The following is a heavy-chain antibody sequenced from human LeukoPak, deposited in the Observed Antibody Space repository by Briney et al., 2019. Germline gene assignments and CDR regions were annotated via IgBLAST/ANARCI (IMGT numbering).Heavy chain of an antibody. CDR2: IYYSGST. CDR1: GGSISSSSYY. D-gene: IGHD5-12*01. CDR3: ARDQGMDIVGPTGGYMDV. Sequence: SETLSLTCTVSGGSISSSSYYWGWIRQPPGKGLEWIGSIYYSGSTYYNPSLKSRVTISVDTSKNQFSLKLSSVTAADTAVYYCARDQGMDIVGPTGGYMDVWGKGTTVTVSS. V-gene: IGHV4-39*07. J-gene: IGHJ6*03.